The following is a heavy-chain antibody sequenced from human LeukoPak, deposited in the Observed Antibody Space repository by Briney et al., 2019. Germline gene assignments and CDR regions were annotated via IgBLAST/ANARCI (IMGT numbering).Heavy chain of an antibody. J-gene: IGHJ3*02. CDR1: GFTFANYY. D-gene: IGHD6-6*01. V-gene: IGHV3-7*03. Sequence: GGSLRLSCAVSGFTFANYYMSWVRQAPGKGLEWVANMKQDGSEKDHVDSVEGRFTVSRDNAKNLLYLQMNSLRAEDTAVYYCARVYSSSSGKNAFDIWGQGTRVTVSS. CDR3: ARVYSSSSGKNAFDI. CDR2: MKQDGSEK.